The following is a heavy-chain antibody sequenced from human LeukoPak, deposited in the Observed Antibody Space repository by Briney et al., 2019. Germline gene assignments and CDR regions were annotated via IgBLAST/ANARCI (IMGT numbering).Heavy chain of an antibody. V-gene: IGHV3-53*01. CDR1: GFTVSSNY. CDR3: VDFWSGP. CDR2: IYSGGST. J-gene: IGHJ5*02. Sequence: GGSLILSCAASGFTVSSNYMSWVRQAPGKGLEWVSVIYSGGSTYYADSVKGRFTISRDNSKNTLYLQMNSLRAEDTAVYYCVDFWSGPWGQGTLVTVSS. D-gene: IGHD3-3*01.